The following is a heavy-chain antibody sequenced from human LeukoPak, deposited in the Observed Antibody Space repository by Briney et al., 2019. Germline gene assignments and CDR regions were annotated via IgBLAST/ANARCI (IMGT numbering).Heavy chain of an antibody. CDR2: IYYSGST. Sequence: SETLSLTCTVSGASVSSYYWSWIRQPPGKGLEWVGYIYYSGSTNYNPSLKSRVTISVDTSKNQFSLKLSSVTAADTAVYYCASNYYGSGSYDYWGQGTLVTVSS. J-gene: IGHJ4*02. D-gene: IGHD3-10*01. CDR3: ASNYYGSGSYDY. V-gene: IGHV4-59*08. CDR1: GASVSSYY.